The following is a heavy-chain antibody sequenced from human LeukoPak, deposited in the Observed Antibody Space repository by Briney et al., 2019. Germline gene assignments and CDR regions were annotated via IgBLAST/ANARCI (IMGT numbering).Heavy chain of an antibody. J-gene: IGHJ4*02. D-gene: IGHD3-22*01. CDR2: IKQEGSEK. CDR3: ARDSYPYYDSSGYYYGGLGY. CDR1: VFTFRSYW. V-gene: IGHV3-7*01. Sequence: GGSLRLSCAASVFTFRSYWMHWVPQAPGKGLERVANIKQEGSEKYYMDSVKGRFTISRDNAKNSLYLQMNSLRAEDTAVYYCARDSYPYYDSSGYYYGGLGYWGQGTLVTVSS.